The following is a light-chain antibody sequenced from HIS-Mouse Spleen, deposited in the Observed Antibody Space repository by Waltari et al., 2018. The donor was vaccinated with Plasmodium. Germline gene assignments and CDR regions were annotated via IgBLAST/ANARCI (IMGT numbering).Light chain of an antibody. J-gene: IGLJ1*01. CDR1: SSDVGSYNL. Sequence: QSALTQPASVSGSPGQSITISCTGTSSDVGSYNLVSWYQQHPGKAPKLMIYEGSTRPSGVSNLFSGSKSGNTASLTISGLQAEDEADYYCCSYAGSSTYVFGTGTKVTVL. CDR2: EGS. V-gene: IGLV2-23*01. CDR3: CSYAGSSTYV.